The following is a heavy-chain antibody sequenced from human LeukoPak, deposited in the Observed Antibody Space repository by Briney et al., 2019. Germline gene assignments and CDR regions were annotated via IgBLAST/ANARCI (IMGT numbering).Heavy chain of an antibody. CDR2: ISYDGSNK. CDR1: GFTFSSYA. Sequence: PGRSLRLSCAASGFTFSSYAMHWVRQAPGKGLEWVAVISYDGSNKYYADSVKGRFTISRDNSKNTLYLQMNSLRAEDTAVYYCAGALWIQLDDAFDIWGQGTMVTVSS. D-gene: IGHD5-18*01. J-gene: IGHJ3*02. CDR3: AGALWIQLDDAFDI. V-gene: IGHV3-30-3*01.